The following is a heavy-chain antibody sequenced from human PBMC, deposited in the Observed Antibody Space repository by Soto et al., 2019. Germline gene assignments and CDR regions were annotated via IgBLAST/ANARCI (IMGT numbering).Heavy chain of an antibody. CDR2: INHSGST. Sequence: PSETLSLTCAVYGGSFSGYYWSWIRQPPGKGLEWTGEINHSGSTNYNPSLKSRVTISVDTSKNQFSLKLSSVTAADTAVYYCARFVAAAGTGYYYYGMDVWGQGTTVTVSS. D-gene: IGHD6-13*01. V-gene: IGHV4-34*01. J-gene: IGHJ6*02. CDR3: ARFVAAAGTGYYYYGMDV. CDR1: GGSFSGYY.